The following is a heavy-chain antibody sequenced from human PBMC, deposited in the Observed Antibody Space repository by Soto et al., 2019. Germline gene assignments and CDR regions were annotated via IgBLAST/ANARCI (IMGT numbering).Heavy chain of an antibody. CDR1: GGSFSGHY. CDR2: INHSGST. CDR3: ARTADGYNYADY. V-gene: IGHV4-34*01. J-gene: IGHJ4*02. D-gene: IGHD5-12*01. Sequence: QVQLQQWGAGLLKPSETLSLTCAVYGGSFSGHYWSWIRQAPGKGLEWIGEINHSGSTNYNPSLKSRVTMSVDTSKNQFSLQLTSVTAADTAVYYCARTADGYNYADYWGQGTLVTVSS.